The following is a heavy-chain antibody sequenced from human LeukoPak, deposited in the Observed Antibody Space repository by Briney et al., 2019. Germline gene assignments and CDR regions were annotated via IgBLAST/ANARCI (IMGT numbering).Heavy chain of an antibody. CDR2: MFSGGRA. CDR3: ARDRLYFDF. CDR1: GFSVTDND. J-gene: IGHJ4*02. Sequence: PGGSLRLSCAASGFSVTDNDMSWVRQAPGKGLEWVSVMFSGGRAYYADSVEGRFTISRDNSKNTLYLQMNSLTAEDTAVYYCARDRLYFDFWGQGTLVTVSS. V-gene: IGHV3-66*01.